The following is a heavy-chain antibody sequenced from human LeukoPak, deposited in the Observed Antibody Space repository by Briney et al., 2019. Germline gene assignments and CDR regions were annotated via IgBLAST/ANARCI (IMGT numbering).Heavy chain of an antibody. CDR1: GGSISSGGYY. CDR3: ARGGLAAAGTVDY. J-gene: IGHJ4*02. Sequence: SETLSLTCTVSGGSISSGGYYWSWIRQHPGKGLEWIGYIYYSGSTYYNPSLKSRVTISVDTSKNQFSLKLSSVTAADTAVYYCARGGLAAAGTVDYWGQGTLVTVSS. V-gene: IGHV4-31*03. CDR2: IYYSGST. D-gene: IGHD6-13*01.